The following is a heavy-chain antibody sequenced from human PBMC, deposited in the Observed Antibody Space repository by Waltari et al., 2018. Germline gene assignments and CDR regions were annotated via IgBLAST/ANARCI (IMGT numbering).Heavy chain of an antibody. J-gene: IGHJ4*02. CDR3: ARNGRSGYSTYFDY. CDR1: GFTFSSYS. D-gene: IGHD3-3*01. V-gene: IGHV3-21*01. Sequence: EVQLVESGGGLVKPGGSLRLSCAASGFTFSSYSMNWVRQAPGKGLEWVSSISSSSSYIYYADSVKGRFTISRDNAKNSLYLQMNSLRAEDTAVYYCARNGRSGYSTYFDYWGQGTLVTVSS. CDR2: ISSSSSYI.